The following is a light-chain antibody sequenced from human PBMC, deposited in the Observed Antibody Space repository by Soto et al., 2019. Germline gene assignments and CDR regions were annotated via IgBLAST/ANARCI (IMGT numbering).Light chain of an antibody. J-gene: IGKJ1*01. CDR1: QTINKW. V-gene: IGKV1-5*01. CDR2: DAS. CDR3: QQYSDYSS. Sequence: DIPMTQSPSSLSASVGDRVTITCRASQTINKWLAWYQQKPGKAPQLLISDASSLQNGVPSRFSGSGSGTEFTLTISSLRPEDFATYYCQQYSDYSSFGHGTKVDI.